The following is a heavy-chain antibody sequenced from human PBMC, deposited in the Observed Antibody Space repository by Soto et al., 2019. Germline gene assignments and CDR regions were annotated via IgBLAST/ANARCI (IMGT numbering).Heavy chain of an antibody. V-gene: IGHV1-69*13. CDR1: GGTFSSYA. CDR3: ARANSSGYYWLRYYYYGMDV. J-gene: IGHJ6*02. CDR2: MIPLFGKA. D-gene: IGHD3-22*01. Sequence: GASVKVSCKASGGTFSSYAISWVRQAPGQGLEWMGGMIPLFGKANYAQNFQGRVTFTADESTNTAYMELTSLRSEDTAVYYCARANSSGYYWLRYYYYGMDVWGQGTTVTVSS.